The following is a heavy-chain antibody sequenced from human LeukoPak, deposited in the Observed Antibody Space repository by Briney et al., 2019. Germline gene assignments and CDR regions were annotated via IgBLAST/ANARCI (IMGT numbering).Heavy chain of an antibody. D-gene: IGHD3-10*01. CDR2: INPGGDNT. CDR1: GYTFTNYY. Sequence: ASVKVSCKASGYTFTNYYIHWVRQAPGQGLEWMGLINPGGDNTDYAQNFQGRVTMTRDTSTSTVYMGLSSLRSEDTAVYYCARSGFGSGISFDLWGQGTLVTVSS. V-gene: IGHV1-46*01. J-gene: IGHJ5*02. CDR3: ARSGFGSGISFDL.